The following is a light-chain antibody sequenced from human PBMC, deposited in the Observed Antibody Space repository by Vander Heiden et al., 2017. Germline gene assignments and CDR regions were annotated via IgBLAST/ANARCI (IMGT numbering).Light chain of an antibody. J-gene: IGKJ2*01. V-gene: IGKV3-20*01. CDR1: QSVSSNY. Sequence: EVVLPHSPGTLSLSPGERATLSCRASQSVSSNYLLWYQQKPGQAPRLLIYATSSRATGIPDRFSGSASGTDFTLTISILAPEDFAVYYCQQDSSSSYTFGQGTKMEIK. CDR2: ATS. CDR3: QQDSSSSYT.